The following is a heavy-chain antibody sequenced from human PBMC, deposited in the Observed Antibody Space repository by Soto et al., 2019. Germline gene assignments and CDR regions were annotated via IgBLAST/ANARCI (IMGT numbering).Heavy chain of an antibody. D-gene: IGHD3-22*01. CDR1: GFKFSTFA. J-gene: IGHJ6*02. CDR2: LGDSGTKT. CDR3: AKEFDTSGYYSYYYAMDV. V-gene: IGHV3-23*01. Sequence: PGGSLRLSCAASGFKFSTFAMSWVRQAPGKGLEWVSGLGDSGTKTYYAASVRGRFIISRDNSKNTVDLQMNSLRAEDTAVYYCAKEFDTSGYYSYYYAMDVWGQGTMVTVSS.